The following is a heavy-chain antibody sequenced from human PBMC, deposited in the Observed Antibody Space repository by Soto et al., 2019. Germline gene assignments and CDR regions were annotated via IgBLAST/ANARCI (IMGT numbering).Heavy chain of an antibody. J-gene: IGHJ5*02. CDR3: ARGADFWSGYYLNNWFDX. V-gene: IGHV4-34*01. CDR2: INHSGST. Sequence: SETLSLTCAVYGGSFSGYYWSWIRQPPGKGLEWIGEINHSGSTNYNPSLKSRVTISVDTSKNQFSLKLSSVTAADTAVYYCARGADFWSGYYLNNWFDXWGQVTLVTVSX. CDR1: GGSFSGYY. D-gene: IGHD3-3*01.